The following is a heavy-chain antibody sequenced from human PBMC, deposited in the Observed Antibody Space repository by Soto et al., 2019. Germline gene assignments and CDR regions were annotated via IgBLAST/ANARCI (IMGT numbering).Heavy chain of an antibody. D-gene: IGHD4-17*01. CDR3: ARAHYGDYGYGMDV. J-gene: IGHJ6*02. CDR1: GGSNSRYP. V-gene: IGHV4-30-2*01. Sequence: LSLTCTVPGGSNSRYPWSWIRQPPGKGLEWIGYIYHSGSTYYNPSLKSRVTISVDRSKNQFSLKLSSVTAADTAVYYCARAHYGDYGYGMDVWGQGTTVTVSS. CDR2: IYHSGST.